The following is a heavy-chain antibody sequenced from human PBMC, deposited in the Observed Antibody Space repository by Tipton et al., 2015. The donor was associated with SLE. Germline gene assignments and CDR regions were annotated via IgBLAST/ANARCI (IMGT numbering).Heavy chain of an antibody. D-gene: IGHD6-13*01. CDR1: GGSISSYY. V-gene: IGHV4-4*07. Sequence: TLSLTCTVSGGSISSYYWSWIRQPAGKGLEWIGHIYTSGSTNYNPSLKSRVTISVDTSKNQFSLKLSSVTAADTAVYYCARPFLIAASWFDPWGQGTLVTVSS. J-gene: IGHJ5*02. CDR3: ARPFLIAASWFDP. CDR2: IYTSGST.